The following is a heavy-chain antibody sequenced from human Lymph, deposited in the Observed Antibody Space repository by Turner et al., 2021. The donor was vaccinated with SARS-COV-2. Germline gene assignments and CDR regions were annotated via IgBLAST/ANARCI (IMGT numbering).Heavy chain of an antibody. CDR2: IGGSGYST. CDR1: GFTFSSYA. D-gene: IGHD3-22*01. CDR3: AKNEMAMIVVVITLFDY. J-gene: IGHJ4*02. V-gene: IGHV3-23*01. Sequence: EVQLLESGGGLVQPGGSLRLSCAASGFTFSSYAMSWVRQAPGKGLEWVSGIGGSGYSTYYADSVKGRFTISRDNSKNTLYLQMNSLRVEDTAVYYCAKNEMAMIVVVITLFDYWGQGTLVTVSS.